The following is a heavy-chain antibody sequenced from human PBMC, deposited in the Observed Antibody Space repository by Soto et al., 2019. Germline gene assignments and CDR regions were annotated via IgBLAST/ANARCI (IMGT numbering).Heavy chain of an antibody. CDR1: GGSVSSGSYY. D-gene: IGHD3-22*01. J-gene: IGHJ1*01. Sequence: SETLSLTCTVSGGSVSSGSYYWSWIRQPPGKGLEWFGYIYYSGSTNYNPSLKSRVTISVDTSKNQFSLKLSSVTAADTAVYYCARVFYDSSGYYYSEYFQHWGQGTLVTVSS. CDR2: IYYSGST. V-gene: IGHV4-61*01. CDR3: ARVFYDSSGYYYSEYFQH.